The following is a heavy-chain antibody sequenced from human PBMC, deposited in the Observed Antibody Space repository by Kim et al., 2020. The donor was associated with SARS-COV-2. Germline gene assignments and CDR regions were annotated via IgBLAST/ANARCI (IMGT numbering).Heavy chain of an antibody. D-gene: IGHD6-19*01. V-gene: IGHV3-30*18. CDR1: GFTFSSYG. J-gene: IGHJ6*02. CDR3: AKDGGGGQWLVVGYYYYYGMDV. Sequence: GGSLRLSCAASGFTFSSYGMHWVRQAPGKGLEWVAVISYDGSNKYYADSVKGRFTISRDNSKNTLYLQMNSLRAEDTAVYYCAKDGGGGQWLVVGYYYYYGMDVWGQGTTVTVSS. CDR2: ISYDGSNK.